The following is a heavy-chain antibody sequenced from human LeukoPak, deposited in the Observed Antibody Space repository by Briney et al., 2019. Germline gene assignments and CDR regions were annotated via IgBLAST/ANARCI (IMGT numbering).Heavy chain of an antibody. CDR3: ARASIAVAGTGHSSP. Sequence: GGSLRLSCAASGFTFSSYWMHWVRQAPGKGLVWVSRINSDGSSTSYADSVKGRFTISRDNAKNTLYLQMNSLRAEDTAVYYCARASIAVAGTGHSSPWGQGTLVTVSS. D-gene: IGHD6-19*01. CDR1: GFTFSSYW. CDR2: INSDGSST. J-gene: IGHJ5*02. V-gene: IGHV3-74*01.